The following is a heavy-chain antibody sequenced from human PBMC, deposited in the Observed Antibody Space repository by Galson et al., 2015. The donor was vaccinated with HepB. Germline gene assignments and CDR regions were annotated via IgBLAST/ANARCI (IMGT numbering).Heavy chain of an antibody. Sequence: SVKVSCKASGGTFSSYAISWVRQAPGQGLEWMGGIIPIFGTANYAQKFQGRVTITADESTSTAYMELSSLRSEDTAVYYCARTDRIVGASYYYYGMDVWGQGTTVTVSS. J-gene: IGHJ6*02. CDR2: IIPIFGTA. CDR1: GGTFSSYA. V-gene: IGHV1-69*13. D-gene: IGHD1-26*01. CDR3: ARTDRIVGASYYYYGMDV.